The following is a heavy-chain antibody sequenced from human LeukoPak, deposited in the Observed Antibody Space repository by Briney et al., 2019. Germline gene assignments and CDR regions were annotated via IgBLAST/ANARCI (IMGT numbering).Heavy chain of an antibody. Sequence: GGSLRLSCAASGFTFSGYWMSWVRQAPGKGLEWVANIKQDGSEKYYVDSVKGRFTISRDNAKNSLYLQMNSLRVEDTAVYYCARDGSGWSAYWGQGTLVTVSS. D-gene: IGHD6-19*01. V-gene: IGHV3-7*01. CDR1: GFTFSGYW. CDR2: IKQDGSEK. CDR3: ARDGSGWSAY. J-gene: IGHJ4*02.